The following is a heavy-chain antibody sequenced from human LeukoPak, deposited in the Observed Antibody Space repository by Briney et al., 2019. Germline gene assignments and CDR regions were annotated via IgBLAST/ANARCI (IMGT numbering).Heavy chain of an antibody. V-gene: IGHV1-69*04. CDR2: IIPIFGIA. CDR1: GGTFSSYA. D-gene: IGHD3-10*01. Sequence: SVKVSCKASGGTFSSYAISWVRQAPGQGLEWMGRIIPIFGIANYAQKFQGRVTITADKSTSTAYMELSSLRSEDTAVYYCARGCYYYGSGSYCLYGMDVWGQGTTVIVSS. CDR3: ARGCYYYGSGSYCLYGMDV. J-gene: IGHJ6*02.